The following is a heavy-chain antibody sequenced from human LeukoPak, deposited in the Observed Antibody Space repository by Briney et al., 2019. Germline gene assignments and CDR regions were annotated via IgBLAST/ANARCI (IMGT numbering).Heavy chain of an antibody. CDR3: AKDRASLVLDSFDI. CDR2: ISDSGGST. D-gene: IGHD5/OR15-5a*01. CDR1: GFTFRSYA. Sequence: PGGSLRLSCAASGFTFRSYAMSWVRQAPGKGLEWVSAISDSGGSTYYADSVKSRFTIYRDNSKNTLYLQMNSLRAEDTAVYYCAKDRASLVLDSFDIWGQGTMVTVSS. J-gene: IGHJ3*02. V-gene: IGHV3-23*01.